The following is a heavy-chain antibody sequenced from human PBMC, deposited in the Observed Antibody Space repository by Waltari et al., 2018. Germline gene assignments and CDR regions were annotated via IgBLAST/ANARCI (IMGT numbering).Heavy chain of an antibody. Sequence: EVQLVESGGVVVQPGGSLRLSCAASGFTFDDYTMHWVRQAPGKGLEWVSLISWDGGSTYYADSVKGRFTISRDNSKNSLYLQMNSLRTEDTALYYCAKDIGGWYSSGWFDYWGQGTLVTVSS. CDR3: AKDIGGWYSSGWFDY. J-gene: IGHJ4*02. V-gene: IGHV3-43*01. CDR1: GFTFDDYT. D-gene: IGHD6-19*01. CDR2: ISWDGGST.